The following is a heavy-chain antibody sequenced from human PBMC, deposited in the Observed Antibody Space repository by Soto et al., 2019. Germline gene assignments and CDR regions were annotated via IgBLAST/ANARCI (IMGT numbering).Heavy chain of an antibody. Sequence: VASVKVSCKASGGTFSSYAICWVRQAPGQGLEWMGGIIPIFGTANYAQKFQGRVTITADDSTSTAYMELSSLRSEDTAVYYCARGRRVVYDSSGYYFDAFDIWGQGTMVTVSS. V-gene: IGHV1-69*13. CDR2: IIPIFGTA. CDR3: ARGRRVVYDSSGYYFDAFDI. D-gene: IGHD3-22*01. J-gene: IGHJ3*02. CDR1: GGTFSSYA.